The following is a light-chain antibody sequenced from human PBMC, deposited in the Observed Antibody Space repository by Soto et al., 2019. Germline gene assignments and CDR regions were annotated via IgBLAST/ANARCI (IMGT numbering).Light chain of an antibody. J-gene: IGKJ4*01. CDR2: DAS. Sequence: EIVLTQSPATLSLSPGERATLSCRASQSVSSYLAWYQQKPGQAPRLLIYDASTRATGIPARFSGSGSGTDFTLTISSLEPEDVAVYYCQQRSDWPPLTFGGRTKVEIK. CDR3: QQRSDWPPLT. CDR1: QSVSSY. V-gene: IGKV3-11*01.